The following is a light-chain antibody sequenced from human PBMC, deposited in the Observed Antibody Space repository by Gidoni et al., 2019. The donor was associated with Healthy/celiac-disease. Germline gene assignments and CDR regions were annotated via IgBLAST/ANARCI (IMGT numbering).Light chain of an antibody. Sequence: EIVLTQSPGTLSLSPGERATLSCRASQSVSSSYLAWYQQKPGQAPRLLIYGASSRATGIPDRFSGSGSGTDFTLTISRLEPEDFAVYYCQQYGSLQMFGQGTKVEIK. CDR2: GAS. CDR1: QSVSSSY. CDR3: QQYGSLQM. V-gene: IGKV3-20*01. J-gene: IGKJ1*01.